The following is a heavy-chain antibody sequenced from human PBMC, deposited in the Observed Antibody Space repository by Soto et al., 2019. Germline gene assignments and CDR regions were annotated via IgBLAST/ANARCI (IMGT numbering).Heavy chain of an antibody. CDR1: GGSISSGGYS. J-gene: IGHJ4*02. CDR2: IYHSGST. D-gene: IGHD5-12*01. CDR3: AAGGGLPRYY. V-gene: IGHV4-30-2*01. Sequence: QLQLQESGSGLVKPSQTLSLTCAVSGGSISSGGYSWSWIRQPPGKGLEWIGYIYHSGSTYYNPSLKSRGTLSVDRSKNHSSLKLTSVPAADTAVYYCAAGGGLPRYYWGQGALVTVSS.